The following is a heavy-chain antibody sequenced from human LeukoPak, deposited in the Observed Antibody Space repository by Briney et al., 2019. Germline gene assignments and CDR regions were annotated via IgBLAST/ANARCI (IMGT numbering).Heavy chain of an antibody. J-gene: IGHJ3*02. CDR1: GYSISSGYY. V-gene: IGHV4-38-2*02. CDR3: ARDQITMVRGDLGDAFDI. D-gene: IGHD3-10*01. Sequence: ASETLSLTCTVSGYSISSGYYWGWIRQPPGKGLEWIGSIYHSGSTYYNPSLKSRVTMSVDTSKNQFSLKLSSVTAADTAVYYCARDQITMVRGDLGDAFDIWGQGTMVTVSS. CDR2: IYHSGST.